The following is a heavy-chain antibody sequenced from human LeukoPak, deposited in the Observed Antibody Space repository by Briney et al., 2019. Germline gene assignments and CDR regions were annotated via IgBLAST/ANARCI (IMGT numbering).Heavy chain of an antibody. CDR2: IIPILGIA. D-gene: IGHD6-6*01. CDR1: GGTFSSYA. CDR3: AREHLSSIYVAFDP. J-gene: IGHJ5*02. V-gene: IGHV1-69*04. Sequence: SVKVSCKASGGTFSSYAISWVRQAPGQGLEWMGRIIPILGIANYAQKFQGRVTITADKSTSTAYMELSSLRSEDTAVYYCAREHLSSIYVAFDPWGQGTLVTVSS.